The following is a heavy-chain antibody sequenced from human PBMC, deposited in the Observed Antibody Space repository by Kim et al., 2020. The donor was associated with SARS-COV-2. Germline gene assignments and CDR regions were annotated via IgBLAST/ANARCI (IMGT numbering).Heavy chain of an antibody. D-gene: IGHD3-3*01. CDR1: GGSFNTDH. CDR2: IDHSGAT. CDR3: ARGRRQDGRADFWKGLFYYYYYMDV. J-gene: IGHJ6*03. V-gene: IGHV4-34*01. Sequence: SETLSLTCAVFGGSFNTDHWTWVRQPPGKGLEWIGEIDHSGATSYNASLKSRIAISLDTSKNQFSLKLRSMAAADTATYYCARGRRQDGRADFWKGLFYYYYYMDVWGAGITVSVSS.